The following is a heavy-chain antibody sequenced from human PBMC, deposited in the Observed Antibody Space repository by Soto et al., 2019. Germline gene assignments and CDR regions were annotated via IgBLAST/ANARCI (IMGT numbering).Heavy chain of an antibody. D-gene: IGHD4-17*01. CDR1: GGSISSYY. V-gene: IGHV4-59*01. CDR2: IYYSGST. CDR3: ASEGYGDSFDY. J-gene: IGHJ4*02. Sequence: PSETLSLTCTVSGGSISSYYWSWIRQPPGKGLEWIWYIYYSGSTNYNPSLKSRVTISVDTSKNQFSLKLSSVTAADTAVYYCASEGYGDSFDYWGQGTLVTVSS.